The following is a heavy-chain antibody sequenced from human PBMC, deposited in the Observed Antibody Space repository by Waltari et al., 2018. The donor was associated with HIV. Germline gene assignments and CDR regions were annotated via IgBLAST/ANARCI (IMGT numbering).Heavy chain of an antibody. CDR1: GFTFRSTW. CDR3: ATTTTTTYFS. D-gene: IGHD1-1*01. J-gene: IGHJ5*02. V-gene: IGHV3-74*03. CDR2: VNRDGSGT. Sequence: EVQLVESGGGLVQPGESLRLSCGASGFTFRSTWMHWVRQAPGGGLVGVSRVNRDGSGTSYADSVKGRFTISRDNAKNTVYLQMNSLRAEDTAVYYCATTTTTTYFSWGQGTLVTVSS.